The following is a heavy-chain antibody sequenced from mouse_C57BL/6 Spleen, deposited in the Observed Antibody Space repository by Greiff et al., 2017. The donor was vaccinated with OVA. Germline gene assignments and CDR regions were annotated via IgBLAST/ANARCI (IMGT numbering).Heavy chain of an antibody. J-gene: IGHJ2*01. D-gene: IGHD1-1*01. Sequence: VKLQQSGPELVKPGASVKISCKASGYTFTDYYINWVKQRPGQGLEWIGWIFPGSGSTYYNEKFKGKATLTVDKSSSTAYMLLSSLTSEDSAVYFCAREGDYGSSSYYFDYWGQGTTLTVSS. CDR3: AREGDYGSSSYYFDY. CDR2: IFPGSGST. CDR1: GYTFTDYY. V-gene: IGHV1-75*01.